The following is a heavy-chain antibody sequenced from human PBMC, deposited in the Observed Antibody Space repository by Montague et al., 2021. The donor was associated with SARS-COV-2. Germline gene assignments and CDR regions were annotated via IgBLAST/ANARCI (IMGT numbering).Heavy chain of an antibody. J-gene: IGHJ3*01. V-gene: IGHV4-34*01. CDR2: INHSGSS. CDR1: GGSFSDYY. Sequence: SETLSLTCAVYGGSFSDYYWRWIRQPPGKGLEWIGEINHSGSSNYNPSLKNRVTISVDKSKNQFSLKLTSVTAADTAAYYCARGQGTIFAVLMMLPAAGALDVWGQGTPVTVSS. D-gene: IGHD3-3*01. CDR3: ARGQGTIFAVLMMLPAAGALDV.